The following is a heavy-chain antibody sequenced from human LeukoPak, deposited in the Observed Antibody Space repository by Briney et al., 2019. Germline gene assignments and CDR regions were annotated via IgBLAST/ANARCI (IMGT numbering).Heavy chain of an antibody. V-gene: IGHV1-18*01. CDR3: ARDRGYRPDDFDI. D-gene: IGHD5-12*01. J-gene: IGHJ3*02. CDR2: IGAYIGDT. Sequence: GASVKVSCTASGYTFTSYGISWVRRAPGQGLEWMGYIGAYIGDTNYAQKFQGRVTMTADTSTSTVYMELRSLRSDDTAVYYCARDRGYRPDDFDIWGQGTMVTVSS. CDR1: GYTFTSYG.